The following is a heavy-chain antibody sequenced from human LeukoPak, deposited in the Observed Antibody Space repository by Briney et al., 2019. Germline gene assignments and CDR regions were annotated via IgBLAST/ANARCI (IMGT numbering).Heavy chain of an antibody. CDR3: ARGRGSGSYYAGWANYFDY. D-gene: IGHD1-26*01. J-gene: IGHJ4*02. V-gene: IGHV4-34*01. Sequence: PSETLSLTCAVYGGSFSGYYWNWIRQPPGKGLEWIGEINHSGSTNYNPSLKSRVTISVDTSKNQFSLKLSSVTAADTAVYYCARGRGSGSYYAGWANYFDYWGQGTLVTVSS. CDR2: INHSGST. CDR1: GGSFSGYY.